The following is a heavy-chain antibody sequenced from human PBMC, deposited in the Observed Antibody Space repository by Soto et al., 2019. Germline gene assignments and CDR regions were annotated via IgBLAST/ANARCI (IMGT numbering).Heavy chain of an antibody. Sequence: GGSLRLSCAASGFTFSGSAMHWVRQASGKGLEWVGRIRSKANSYATAYAASVKGRFTISRDDSKNTAYLQMNSLKTEDTAVYYCTRHSGIMITFGGVIVRDYYYYMDVWGKGTTVTVSS. CDR1: GFTFSGSA. J-gene: IGHJ6*03. D-gene: IGHD3-16*02. V-gene: IGHV3-73*01. CDR3: TRHSGIMITFGGVIVRDYYYYMDV. CDR2: IRSKANSYAT.